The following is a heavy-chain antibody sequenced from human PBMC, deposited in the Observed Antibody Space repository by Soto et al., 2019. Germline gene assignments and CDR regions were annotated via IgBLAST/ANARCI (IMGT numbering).Heavy chain of an antibody. Sequence: SESLSLTCTVSGSSITTGGYYWNWIRQLPGTGLEWIGHRYYSESTYYNPSLKSRVSISLDTSKNQFSLKLSFVTAADTAMYYCARTKCSGGSCYSWSLDYWGQGTPVTVSS. J-gene: IGHJ4*02. D-gene: IGHD2-15*01. CDR1: GSSITTGGYY. V-gene: IGHV4-31*03. CDR2: RYYSEST. CDR3: ARTKCSGGSCYSWSLDY.